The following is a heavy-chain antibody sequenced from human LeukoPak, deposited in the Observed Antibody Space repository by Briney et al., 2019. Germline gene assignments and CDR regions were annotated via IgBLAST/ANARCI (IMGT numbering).Heavy chain of an antibody. Sequence: GASVKVSCKASGYTFTSYYMHWVRQAPGQGLEWMGIINPSGGSTSYAQKFQGRVTMTEDTSTDTAYMELSSLRSEDTAVYYCATTPLPMVRGVIRYYYGMDVWGQGTTVTVSS. D-gene: IGHD3-10*01. V-gene: IGHV1-46*01. CDR2: INPSGGST. J-gene: IGHJ6*02. CDR1: GYTFTSYY. CDR3: ATTPLPMVRGVIRYYYGMDV.